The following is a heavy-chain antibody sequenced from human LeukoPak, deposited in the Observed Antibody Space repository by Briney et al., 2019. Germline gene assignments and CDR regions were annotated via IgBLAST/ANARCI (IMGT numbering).Heavy chain of an antibody. CDR3: ASAYSSSWYYYDMDV. CDR1: GGSFSGYY. D-gene: IGHD6-13*01. Sequence: PSETLSLTCVVYGGSFSGYYWSWIRQPPGKGLEWIGEINHSGSTNYNPSLKSRVTISVDTSKNQFSLKLSSVTAADTAVNYCASAYSSSWYYYDMDVWGKGTTVSVSS. J-gene: IGHJ6*03. CDR2: INHSGST. V-gene: IGHV4-34*01.